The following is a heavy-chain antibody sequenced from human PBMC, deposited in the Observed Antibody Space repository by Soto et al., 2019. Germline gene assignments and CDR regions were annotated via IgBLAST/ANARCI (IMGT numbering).Heavy chain of an antibody. CDR1: GYTFTRHY. V-gene: IGHV1-46*01. J-gene: IGHJ3*02. CDR2: NNSSGGHT. Sequence: QMQLVQSGAEVKKPGASVKVSCKASGYTFTRHYINWVRQAPGQGLEWMGINNSSGGHTNYAQKFQGRVALISDTSTSTVYMELSSLRSEDTSVYYCARDLLAAGSDALDICGQGTMVTVSS. D-gene: IGHD6-13*01. CDR3: ARDLLAAGSDALDI.